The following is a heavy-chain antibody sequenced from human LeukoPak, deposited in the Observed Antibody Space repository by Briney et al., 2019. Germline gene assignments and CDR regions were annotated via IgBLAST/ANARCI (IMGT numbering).Heavy chain of an antibody. D-gene: IGHD3-10*01. CDR3: ARDSVDGSGTYYNDSPDY. CDR2: ISGYNGNT. J-gene: IGHJ4*02. V-gene: IGHV1-18*01. Sequence: GASVKVSCKASGYIFTRYGISWVRQAPGQGLEWMGWISGYNGNTNYAQKLQGRVTMTTEISTNTAYMELRSLRSDDTAVYYCARDSVDGSGTYYNDSPDYWGQGTLVTVSS. CDR1: GYIFTRYG.